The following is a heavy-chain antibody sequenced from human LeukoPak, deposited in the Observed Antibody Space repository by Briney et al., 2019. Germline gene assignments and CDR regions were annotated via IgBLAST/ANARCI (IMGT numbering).Heavy chain of an antibody. CDR3: ATTYYYGSGSPFDY. D-gene: IGHD3-10*01. CDR1: GGTFSSYA. Sequence: ASVKVSCKASGGTFSSYAISWVRQAPGQGLEWMGGFDPEDGETIYAQKFQGRVTMTEDTSTDTAYMELSSLRSEDTAVYYCATTYYYGSGSPFDYWGQGTLVTVSS. CDR2: FDPEDGET. J-gene: IGHJ4*02. V-gene: IGHV1-24*01.